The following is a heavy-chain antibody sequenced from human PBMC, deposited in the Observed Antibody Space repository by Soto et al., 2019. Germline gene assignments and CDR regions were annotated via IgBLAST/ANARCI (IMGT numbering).Heavy chain of an antibody. Sequence: SRTLSLTCTVSGYSISSGSYWGWIRHPPGKGPEWIASIYHGGTTFYNPSLKSRVTVSVDKSNNQFSLKLRSVTAADTAVYYCANAYVMVVAGILFDFWARGSLVT. D-gene: IGHD3-16*01. V-gene: IGHV4-38-2*02. J-gene: IGHJ5*01. CDR2: IYHGGTT. CDR3: ANAYVMVVAGILFDF. CDR1: GYSISSGSY.